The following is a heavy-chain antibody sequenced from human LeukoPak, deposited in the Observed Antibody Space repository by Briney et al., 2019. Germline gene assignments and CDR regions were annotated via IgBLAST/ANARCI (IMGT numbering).Heavy chain of an antibody. J-gene: IGHJ4*02. CDR3: AREHIVVSYFDY. CDR2: IYTSGST. V-gene: IGHV4-4*07. D-gene: IGHD2-21*01. Sequence: SETLSLACTVSGGSISSYYWSWIRQPAGKGLEWIGRIYTSGSTNYNPSLKSRVTMSVDTSKNQFSLKLSSVTAADTAVYYCAREHIVVSYFDYWGQGTLVTVSS. CDR1: GGSISSYY.